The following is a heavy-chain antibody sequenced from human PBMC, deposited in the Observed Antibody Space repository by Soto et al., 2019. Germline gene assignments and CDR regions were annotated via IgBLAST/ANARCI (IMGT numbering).Heavy chain of an antibody. V-gene: IGHV3-64*02. J-gene: IGHJ4*02. CDR3: VRAETIMGAPFDY. CDR2: ISHNAGST. Sequence: EVQLVESGEGLVQPGGSLRLSCVASGFSFSNYAMHWVRQAPGKGLEYVSAISHNAGSTYYADSVKGRFTVSRDNSKNTLYLQMGSLRAEDMAVYFCVRAETIMGAPFDYCGQGTLVTVSS. CDR1: GFSFSNYA. D-gene: IGHD1-26*01.